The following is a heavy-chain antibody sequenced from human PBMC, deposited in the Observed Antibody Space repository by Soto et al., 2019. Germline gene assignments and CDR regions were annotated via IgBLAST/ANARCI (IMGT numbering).Heavy chain of an antibody. J-gene: IGHJ6*02. Sequence: EVQLVESGGGLVQPGGSLRLSCAVSGFTFGSYWMNWVRLIPGKGLEWVAYIKPDGSATYYVDSVKGRFTISRDNSKNTLYLQMNSLRAEDTAVYYCATFISEYGPVDVWGQGTTVIVSS. CDR3: ATFISEYGPVDV. D-gene: IGHD4-17*01. CDR2: IKPDGSAT. CDR1: GFTFGSYW. V-gene: IGHV3-7*03.